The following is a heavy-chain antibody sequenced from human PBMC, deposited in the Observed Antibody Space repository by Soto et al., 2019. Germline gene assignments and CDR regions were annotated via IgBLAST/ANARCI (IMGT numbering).Heavy chain of an antibody. D-gene: IGHD5-18*01. CDR2: INHSGST. V-gene: IGHV4-34*01. CDR3: ARGPGYSYGYSVYYYYYGMDV. Sequence: SETLSLTCVVYGGSLSGVYWTWIRQPPGKGLEWIGEINHSGSTNYSPSLESRVTISLDTSNNQFSLKLSSVTAADTAVYYCARGPGYSYGYSVYYYYYGMDVWGQGTTVTVS. J-gene: IGHJ6*02. CDR1: GGSLSGVY.